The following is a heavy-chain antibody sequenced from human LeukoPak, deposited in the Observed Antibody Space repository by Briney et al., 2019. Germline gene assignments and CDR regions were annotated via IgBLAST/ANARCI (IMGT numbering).Heavy chain of an antibody. CDR3: ARHAVAGTWTYYYYYGMDV. Sequence: SETLSPTCTVSGGSISSSSYYWGWIRQPPGKGLEWIGSIYYSGSTYYNPSLKSRVTISVDTSKNQFSLKLSSVTAADTAVYYCARHAVAGTWTYYYYYGMDVWGQGTTVTVSS. V-gene: IGHV4-39*01. CDR1: GGSISSSSYY. D-gene: IGHD6-19*01. CDR2: IYYSGST. J-gene: IGHJ6*02.